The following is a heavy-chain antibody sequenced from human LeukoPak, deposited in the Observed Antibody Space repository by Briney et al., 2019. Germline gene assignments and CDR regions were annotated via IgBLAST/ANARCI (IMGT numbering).Heavy chain of an antibody. J-gene: IGHJ4*02. Sequence: PGGSLRLSCVVSGFTFSNSWMSWVRQAPGKGLEWVANINHDETEKFYVDSVRGRFTISRDNAKNSLHLQMSSLRAEDTAVYYCAKDLNIKRYGDYAAGIDYWGQGTLVTVSS. V-gene: IGHV3-7*01. CDR2: INHDETEK. D-gene: IGHD4-17*01. CDR1: GFTFSNSW. CDR3: AKDLNIKRYGDYAAGIDY.